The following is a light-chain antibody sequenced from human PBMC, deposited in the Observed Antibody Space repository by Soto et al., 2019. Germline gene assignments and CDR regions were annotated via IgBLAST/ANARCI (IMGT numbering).Light chain of an antibody. J-gene: IGKJ1*01. V-gene: IGKV1-5*01. CDR1: QSVICL. CDR2: GAS. Sequence: DIQMTQSPSTLSASVGDTVTVTCRASQSVICLLAWYQQKPGKPPKVLIYGASNLQSGVPPRFSGSGSGTDFTLAISSLQPEDSATYYCLQAINYPWTFGQGTKVDIK. CDR3: LQAINYPWT.